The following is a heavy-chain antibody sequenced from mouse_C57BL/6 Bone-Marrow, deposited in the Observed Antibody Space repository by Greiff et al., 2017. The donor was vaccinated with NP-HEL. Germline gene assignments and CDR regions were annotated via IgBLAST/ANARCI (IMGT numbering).Heavy chain of an antibody. CDR3: ARNDGNYVNYFDY. J-gene: IGHJ2*01. CDR1: GFTFSSSG. V-gene: IGHV5-6*01. D-gene: IGHD2-3*01. Sequence: EVKLVESGGDLVKPGGSLKLSCAASGFTFSSSGMSWVRQTPDKRLEWVATISSGGSYTYYPDSVKGRFTISRDNAKNTLYLQMSSLKSEDTAMYYCARNDGNYVNYFDYWGQGTTLTVSS. CDR2: ISSGGSYT.